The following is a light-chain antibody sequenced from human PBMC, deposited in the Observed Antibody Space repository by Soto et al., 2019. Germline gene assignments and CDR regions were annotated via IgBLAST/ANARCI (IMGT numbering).Light chain of an antibody. J-gene: IGKJ1*01. CDR3: QQYGRSGT. V-gene: IGKV3-20*01. Sequence: EIVLTQSPATLSSFPGDRVTLSCGASQAVNTRLAWYQHKPGQAPRLLIYGASTRATGIPDRFSASGSGTDFTLTISRLEPEDFAVYYCQQYGRSGTFGQGTKVDIK. CDR2: GAS. CDR1: QAVNTR.